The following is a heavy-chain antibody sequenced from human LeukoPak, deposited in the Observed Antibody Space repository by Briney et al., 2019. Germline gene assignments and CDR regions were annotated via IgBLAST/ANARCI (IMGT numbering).Heavy chain of an antibody. CDR3: ARSVEGHFDY. J-gene: IGHJ4*02. CDR1: GFTFSSYS. D-gene: IGHD1-1*01. V-gene: IGHV3-21*01. Sequence: GGSLRLSCAASGFTFSSYSMNWVRQAPGKGLEWVSSISSSSSYIYYADSVKGRFTIPRDNAKKSVYLQMNSLRAEDTAVYYCARSVEGHFDYWGQGTLVTVSS. CDR2: ISSSSSYI.